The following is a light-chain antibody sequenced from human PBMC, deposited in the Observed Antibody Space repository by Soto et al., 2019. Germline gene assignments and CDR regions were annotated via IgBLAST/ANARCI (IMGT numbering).Light chain of an antibody. CDR1: SGSVSATSF. CDR2: NTN. CDR3: TLYLGSATYV. Sequence: QTVVTQEPSFSVSPGETVTLTCALSSGSVSATSFPSWYQQTPGQAPRTLIYNTNIRSSGVPDRFSGSILGRKAALTITGARADDDADYYCTLYLGSATYVFGPGTKVTVL. V-gene: IGLV8-61*01. J-gene: IGLJ1*01.